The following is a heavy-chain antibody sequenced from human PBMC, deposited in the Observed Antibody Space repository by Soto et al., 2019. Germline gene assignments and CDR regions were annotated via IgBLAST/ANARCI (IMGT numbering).Heavy chain of an antibody. CDR1: GWSFSGYY. D-gene: IGHD2-2*03. CDR3: ASKVDIVVVQAASNFYY. CDR2: INHSRST. Sequence: QVQLQQWGAGLLKPSESLSLTCAVYGWSFSGYYWSWIRQPPGKGLEWIGEINHSRSTNYNPYLMNRVTISVDTSKNKFSLKLSSVTAAHTAVYYCASKVDIVVVQAASNFYYTGQGTLVTVSS. J-gene: IGHJ4*02. V-gene: IGHV4-34*01.